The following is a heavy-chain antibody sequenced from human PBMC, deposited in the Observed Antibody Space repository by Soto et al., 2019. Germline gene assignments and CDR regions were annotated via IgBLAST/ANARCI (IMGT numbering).Heavy chain of an antibody. CDR3: TRAAWFPYLSFY. CDR2: ISSSGSTA. Sequence: GWSLRLSCAASVFTFSRFELHWFRKAPGKGLEWISYISSSGSTAYYASSVEGRFTISRDNANNSVYLQMDSLRAEDTALYYCTRAAWFPYLSFYWGQGALVTVSS. V-gene: IGHV3-48*03. D-gene: IGHD3-10*01. J-gene: IGHJ4*02. CDR1: VFTFSRFE.